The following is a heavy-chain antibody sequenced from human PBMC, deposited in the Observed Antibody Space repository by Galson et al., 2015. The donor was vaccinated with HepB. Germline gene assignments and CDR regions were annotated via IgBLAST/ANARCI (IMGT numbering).Heavy chain of an antibody. CDR2: INAGNGNT. D-gene: IGHD2-2*01. V-gene: IGHV1-3*01. CDR3: AREGGRVVPAAKYYYYGMDV. Sequence: SVKVSCKASGYTFTSYAMHWVRQAPGQRLEWMGWINAGNGNTKYSQKFQGRVTITRDTSASTAYMELSSLRSEDTAVYYCAREGGRVVPAAKYYYYGMDVWGQGTTVTVSS. CDR1: GYTFTSYA. J-gene: IGHJ6*02.